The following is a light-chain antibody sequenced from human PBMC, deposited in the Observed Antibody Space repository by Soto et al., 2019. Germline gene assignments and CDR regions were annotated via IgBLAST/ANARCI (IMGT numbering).Light chain of an antibody. CDR2: DVI. CDR3: CSYAGDYTFV. V-gene: IGLV2-11*01. CDR1: SSDVGVYKY. Sequence: QSALIQPRSVSGSPGQSVTISCTGTSSDVGVYKYVSWSRQLPSKAPKLMIYDVITRPSGVPDRFSGSKSGNTASLTISGLQAEDEADYYCCSYAGDYTFVFGPGTKVTVL. J-gene: IGLJ1*01.